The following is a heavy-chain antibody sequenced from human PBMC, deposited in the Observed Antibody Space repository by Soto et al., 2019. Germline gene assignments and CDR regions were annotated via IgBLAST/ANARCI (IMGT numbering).Heavy chain of an antibody. Sequence: GGLLRLSCSDSGFTFSRYGMHWVRQAPDKGLEWVAVIFYDGSDDHYADSVKGRFTISRDNSNNTLYLQLNSLRPEDTAVYYCAKDRSSSLDAMDVWGQGTTVTVSS. D-gene: IGHD6-13*01. J-gene: IGHJ6*02. CDR3: AKDRSSSLDAMDV. V-gene: IGHV3-33*06. CDR1: GFTFSRYG. CDR2: IFYDGSDD.